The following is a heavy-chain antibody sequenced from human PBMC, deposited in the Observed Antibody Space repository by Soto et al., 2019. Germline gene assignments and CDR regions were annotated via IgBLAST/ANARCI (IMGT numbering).Heavy chain of an antibody. V-gene: IGHV3-23*01. Sequence: GGSLRLSXAASGFTFSSYAMSWVRQAPGKGLEWVSAISGSGGSTYYADSVKGRFTISRDNSKNTLYLQMNSLRAEDTAVYYCAKDNRGIGRGYYYGMDVWGQGTTVTVSS. CDR2: ISGSGGST. J-gene: IGHJ6*02. D-gene: IGHD3-16*01. CDR3: AKDNRGIGRGYYYGMDV. CDR1: GFTFSSYA.